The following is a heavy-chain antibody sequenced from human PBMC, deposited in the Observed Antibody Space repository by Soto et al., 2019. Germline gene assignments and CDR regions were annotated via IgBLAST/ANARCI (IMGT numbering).Heavy chain of an antibody. D-gene: IGHD3-16*02. CDR3: ASDEAFGGVIVKDC. V-gene: IGHV3-66*01. J-gene: IGHJ4*02. CDR1: GFTVSSNY. CDR2: IYSGGST. Sequence: EVQLVESGGGLVQPGGSLRLSCAASGFTVSSNYMSWVRQAPGKGLEWVSVIYSGGSTYYADSVKGRFTISRDNSKNTLYLQMNSLRAEDTAVYYCASDEAFGGVIVKDCWGQGTLVTVSS.